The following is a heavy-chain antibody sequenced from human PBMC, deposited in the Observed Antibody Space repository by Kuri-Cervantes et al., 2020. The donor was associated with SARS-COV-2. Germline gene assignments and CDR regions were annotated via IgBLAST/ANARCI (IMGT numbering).Heavy chain of an antibody. CDR3: AREMSGGDYMDV. CDR1: GFTFSSYA. D-gene: IGHD2-21*01. V-gene: IGHV3-30-3*01. J-gene: IGHJ6*03. CDR2: ISYDGSNK. Sequence: GESLKISCAASGFTFSSYAMHWVRQAPGKGLEWVAVISYDGSNKYYADSVKGRFTISRDNSKNTLYLQMNSLRAEDTAVYYCAREMSGGDYMDVWGKGTTVTVSS.